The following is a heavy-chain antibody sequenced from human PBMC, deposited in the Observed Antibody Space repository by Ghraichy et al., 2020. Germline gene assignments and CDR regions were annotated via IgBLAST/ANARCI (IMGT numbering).Heavy chain of an antibody. CDR2: INEDGGDK. CDR1: GFTFSSYW. CDR3: ARRLVVPGASGWGYGMDV. V-gene: IGHV3-7*01. Sequence: ETLRLSCAVSGFTFSSYWMSWVRQVPGKGLEWVASINEDGGDKSYVDSLRGRFTISRDNAKNSLYLQMSSLRAEDTAVYYCARRLVVPGASGWGYGMDVWGQGTTFTVSS. J-gene: IGHJ6*02. D-gene: IGHD2-2*01.